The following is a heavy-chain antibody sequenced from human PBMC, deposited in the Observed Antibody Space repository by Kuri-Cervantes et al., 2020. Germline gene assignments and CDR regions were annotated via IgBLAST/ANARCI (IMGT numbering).Heavy chain of an antibody. CDR2: IYYSGST. CDR3: ASLPYSSSWTGGYYYYGMDV. CDR1: GGSISSSSYY. J-gene: IGHJ6*02. Sequence: ESLKISCTVSGGSISSSSYYWGWIRQPPGKGLEWIGSIYYSGSTYYNPSLKSRVTISVDTSKNQFSLKLSSVTAADTAVYYCASLPYSSSWTGGYYYYGMDVWGQGTTVTVSS. D-gene: IGHD6-13*01. V-gene: IGHV4-39*01.